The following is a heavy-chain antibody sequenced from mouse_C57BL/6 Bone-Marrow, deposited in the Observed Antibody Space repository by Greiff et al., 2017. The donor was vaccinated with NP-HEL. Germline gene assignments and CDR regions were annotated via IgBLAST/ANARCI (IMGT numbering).Heavy chain of an antibody. Sequence: EVKVVESGGGLVQPGGSMKLSCVASGFTFSNYWMNWVRQSPEKGLEWVAQIRLKSDNYATHYAESVKGRFTISRDDSKSSVYLQMNNLRAEDTGIYYCTGHDYVLYAMDYWGQGTSVTVSS. D-gene: IGHD2-4*01. V-gene: IGHV6-3*01. J-gene: IGHJ4*01. CDR3: TGHDYVLYAMDY. CDR1: GFTFSNYW. CDR2: IRLKSDNYAT.